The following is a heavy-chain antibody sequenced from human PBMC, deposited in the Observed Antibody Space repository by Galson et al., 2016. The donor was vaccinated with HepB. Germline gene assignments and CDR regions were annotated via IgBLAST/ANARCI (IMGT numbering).Heavy chain of an antibody. D-gene: IGHD3-22*01. J-gene: IGHJ4*02. CDR3: ARGGHYYDSSGPFAY. CDR2: IIPIFATA. V-gene: IGHV1-69*13. CDR1: GGTFSSYA. Sequence: SVKVSCKASGGTFSSYAISWVRQAPGQGLEWMGRIIPIFATANYAQRFHGRVTITADESTSTAYMELSSLSSEDTAVYYCARGGHYYDSSGPFAYWGQGTLVTVSS.